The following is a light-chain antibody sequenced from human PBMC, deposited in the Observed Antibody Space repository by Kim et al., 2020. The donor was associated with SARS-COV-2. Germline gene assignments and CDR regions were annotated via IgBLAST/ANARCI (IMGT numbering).Light chain of an antibody. Sequence: GQKVTTSCSGSGSNIGNNYVSWYQQSPGTAPKLLIYDNNERPAGIPDRFSGSKSGTSATLGITGLQTGDEADYYCGAWDSSLDALVFGGGTQLTVL. CDR1: GSNIGNNY. CDR2: DNN. J-gene: IGLJ2*01. CDR3: GAWDSSLDALV. V-gene: IGLV1-51*01.